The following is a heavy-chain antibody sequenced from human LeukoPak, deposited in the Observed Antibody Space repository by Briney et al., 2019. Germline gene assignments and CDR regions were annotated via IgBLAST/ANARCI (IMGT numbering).Heavy chain of an antibody. Sequence: PSETLSLTCTVSGDSISSGSYYWSWIRQPAGKGLEWIGRIYTSGSTNYNPSLKSRVTISVDKSKNQFSLKLSSVTAADTAVYYCASGSYSYYYYYMDVWGKGTTVTVSS. J-gene: IGHJ6*03. CDR3: ASGSYSYYYYYMDV. CDR2: IYTSGST. CDR1: GDSISSGSYY. V-gene: IGHV4-61*02. D-gene: IGHD1-26*01.